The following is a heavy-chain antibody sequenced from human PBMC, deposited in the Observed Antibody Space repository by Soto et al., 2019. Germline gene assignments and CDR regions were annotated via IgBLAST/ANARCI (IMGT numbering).Heavy chain of an antibody. V-gene: IGHV4-4*02. D-gene: IGHD4-17*01. CDR3: ARDGRSATVTTVGWYFDL. CDR2: IYHSGST. Sequence: SETLSLTCAVYGGSFSSNWWSWVRQPPGKGLEWIGEIYHSGSTNYNPSLKSRVTISVDKSKNQFSLKLSSVTAADTAVYYCARDGRSATVTTVGWYFDLWGRGTLVTVSS. CDR1: GGSFSSNW. J-gene: IGHJ2*01.